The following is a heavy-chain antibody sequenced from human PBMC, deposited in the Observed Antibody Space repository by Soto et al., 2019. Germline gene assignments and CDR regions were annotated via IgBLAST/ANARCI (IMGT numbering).Heavy chain of an antibody. D-gene: IGHD2-2*01. Sequence: GGSLRLSCAASGFTFSSYAMHWVRQAPGKGLEWVAVISYDGSNKYYADSVKGRFTISRDNSKNTLYLQMNSLRAEDTAVYYCARDSEDIVLVPAAMRYYYYGMDVWGQGTTVTVSS. J-gene: IGHJ6*01. V-gene: IGHV3-30-3*01. CDR3: ARDSEDIVLVPAAMRYYYYGMDV. CDR2: ISYDGSNK. CDR1: GFTFSSYA.